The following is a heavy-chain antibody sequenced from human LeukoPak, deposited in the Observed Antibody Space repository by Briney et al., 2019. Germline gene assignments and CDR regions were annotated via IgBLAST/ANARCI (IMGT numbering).Heavy chain of an antibody. CDR1: GFTFSSYV. CDR3: AKDESPYYYDSSGDY. CDR2: ISGSGGST. Sequence: PGGSLRLSCAASGFTFSSYVMSWVRQAPGKGLEWVSAISGSGGSTYYADSVKGRFTISRDNSKNTLYLQMNSLRAEDTAVYYCAKDESPYYYDSSGDYWGQGTLVTVSS. J-gene: IGHJ4*02. D-gene: IGHD3-22*01. V-gene: IGHV3-23*01.